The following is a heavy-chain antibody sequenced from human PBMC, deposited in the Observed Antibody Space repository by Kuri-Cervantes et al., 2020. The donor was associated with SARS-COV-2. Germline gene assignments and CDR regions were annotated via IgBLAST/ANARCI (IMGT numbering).Heavy chain of an antibody. J-gene: IGHJ4*02. Sequence: GESLKISCVASGFNFSSYEMNWVRQAPGRGLEWVSYISSSGSTIYYADSVKGRFTISRDNAKNSLYLQMNSLRDEDTAVYYCAREGYYDSSGYFDYWGQGTLVTVSS. CDR1: GFNFSSYE. V-gene: IGHV3-48*03. CDR3: AREGYYDSSGYFDY. CDR2: ISSSGSTI. D-gene: IGHD3-22*01.